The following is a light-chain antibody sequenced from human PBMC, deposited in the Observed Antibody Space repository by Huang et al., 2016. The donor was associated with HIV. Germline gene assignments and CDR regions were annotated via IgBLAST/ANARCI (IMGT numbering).Light chain of an antibody. CDR3: QQYNNWPYT. CDR1: QSVSSN. J-gene: IGKJ2*01. Sequence: EIVMTQSPATLSVSPGERVTLSCRASQSVSSNLAWYQQKPGQAPRLLIYGASTRATGIPARFSGSGSGTECTLSITSLQSEDFAVYHCQQYNNWPYTFGQGTKLEIK. CDR2: GAS. V-gene: IGKV3-15*01.